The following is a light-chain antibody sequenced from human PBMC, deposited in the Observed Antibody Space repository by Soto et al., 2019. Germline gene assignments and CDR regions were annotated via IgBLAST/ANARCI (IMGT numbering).Light chain of an antibody. CDR3: CSYAGSYTFYL. CDR2: DVT. Sequence: QSALTQPRSVSGSPGQSVTISCTGTSGDVGGYDYVSWYQQRPGKAPKLLIYDVTKRPSGVPDRFSGSKSGNTASLTISGLQAEDEADYYCCSYAGSYTFYLLGPGTKVTVL. CDR1: SGDVGGYDY. J-gene: IGLJ1*01. V-gene: IGLV2-11*01.